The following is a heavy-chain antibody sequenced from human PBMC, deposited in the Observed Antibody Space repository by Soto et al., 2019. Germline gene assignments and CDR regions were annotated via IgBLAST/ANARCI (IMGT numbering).Heavy chain of an antibody. Sequence: SETLSLTCTVSGAPLSRGGYYWSWIRQHPGKGLEWIGYIYYTGSHYYNPSLMGRVSISVDTSKNQFSLKLNSVSAADTAVYFCARGFIAEAGRVGWFDPWGQGTPVTVSS. D-gene: IGHD6-13*01. V-gene: IGHV4-31*03. CDR3: ARGFIAEAGRVGWFDP. CDR2: IYYTGSH. CDR1: GAPLSRGGYY. J-gene: IGHJ5*02.